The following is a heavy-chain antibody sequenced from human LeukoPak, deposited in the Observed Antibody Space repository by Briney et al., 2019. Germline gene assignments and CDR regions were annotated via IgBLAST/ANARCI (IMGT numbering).Heavy chain of an antibody. D-gene: IGHD3-9*01. CDR3: ATLGPLTGYYNGYFDL. Sequence: ASVKVSCKASGYTFTGYYMHWVRQAPGQGLEWMGWINPNSGGTHYAQTFQGRVTMTRDTSITTAYMELSSLRSDDTAVYYCATLGPLTGYYNGYFDLWGRGTLVTVSS. CDR2: INPNSGGT. CDR1: GYTFTGYY. J-gene: IGHJ2*01. V-gene: IGHV1-2*02.